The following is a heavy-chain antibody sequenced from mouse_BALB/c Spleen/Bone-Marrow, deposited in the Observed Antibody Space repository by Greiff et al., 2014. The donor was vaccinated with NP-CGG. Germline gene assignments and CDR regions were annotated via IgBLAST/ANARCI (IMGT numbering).Heavy chain of an antibody. D-gene: IGHD4-1*01. V-gene: IGHV1-55*01. CDR3: ARDGNWTYAY. CDR1: GYNFTSYW. CDR2: IYPGSGGN. Sequence: QVQLQQPGAELVKPGTSVRLSCKASGYNFTSYWINWVKLRPGQGLEWIGDIYPGSGGNHKNEKFKTKATLTVDTSSSTAYMQLXXLASEDSALYYCARDGNWTYAYWGQGTLVTVSA. J-gene: IGHJ3*01.